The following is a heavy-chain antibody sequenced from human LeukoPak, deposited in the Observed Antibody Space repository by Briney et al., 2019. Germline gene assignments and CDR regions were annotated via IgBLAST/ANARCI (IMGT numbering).Heavy chain of an antibody. Sequence: SETLSLTCTVSGGSMSTYYWSWIRQSPGKGLEWIGYIYYSGSTSYNPSLKSRLTISIDTSKTQFYLRLSSVTAADTAVYYCARVVYSGSWGYFDYWGQGILVTVSS. CDR1: GGSMSTYY. V-gene: IGHV4-59*01. D-gene: IGHD3-10*01. CDR3: ARVVYSGSWGYFDY. CDR2: IYYSGST. J-gene: IGHJ4*02.